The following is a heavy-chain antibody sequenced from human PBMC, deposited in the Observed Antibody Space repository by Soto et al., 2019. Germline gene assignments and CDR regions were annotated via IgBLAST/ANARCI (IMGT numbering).Heavy chain of an antibody. CDR1: GGCISSSNW. D-gene: IGHD4-17*01. V-gene: IGHV4-4*02. CDR3: ARKHYDDQRFEY. J-gene: IGHJ4*02. CDR2: IYHSGST. Sequence: QVQLQESGPGLVKPSGTLSLTCAVSGGCISSSNWWSLVRQSPGRGLEWIGEIYHSGSTNYNPSLQSRVSISVDKSKNQFSLKVTSVTAADTAVYYCARKHYDDQRFEYWGQGTLVTVSS.